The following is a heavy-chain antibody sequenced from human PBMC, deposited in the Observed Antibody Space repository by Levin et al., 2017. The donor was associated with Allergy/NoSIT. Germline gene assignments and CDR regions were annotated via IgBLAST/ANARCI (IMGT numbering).Heavy chain of an antibody. Sequence: ASVKVSCKSSGGTFSSYAISWVRQAPGQGLEWMGGIIPIFGTANYAQKFQGRVTITADESTSTAYMELSSLRSEDTAVYYCARRVGRLHLGELSLFHWFDPWGQGTLVTVSS. D-gene: IGHD3-16*02. CDR2: IIPIFGTA. J-gene: IGHJ5*02. CDR1: GGTFSSYA. CDR3: ARRVGRLHLGELSLFHWFDP. V-gene: IGHV1-69*13.